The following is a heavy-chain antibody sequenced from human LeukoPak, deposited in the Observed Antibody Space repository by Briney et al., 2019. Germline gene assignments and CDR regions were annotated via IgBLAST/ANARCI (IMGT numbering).Heavy chain of an antibody. V-gene: IGHV5-10-1*01. D-gene: IGHD3-22*01. CDR1: GYSFTSYW. CDR2: IDPGDSYT. J-gene: IGHJ5*02. Sequence: GEPLRISCKGPGYSFTSYWITWVRLMPGEGLEWMGTIDPGDSYTNYSPSFQGHVTISVDRSITTAYLQWSSLKASDTAIYYCARRRADSSGYFYGGFDPWGQGTLVTVSS. CDR3: ARRRADSSGYFYGGFDP.